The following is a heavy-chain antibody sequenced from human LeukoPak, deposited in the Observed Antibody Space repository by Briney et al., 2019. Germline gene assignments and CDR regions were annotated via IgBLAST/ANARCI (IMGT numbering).Heavy chain of an antibody. V-gene: IGHV1-46*01. Sequence: ASVKVSCKASGYTITSYYMHWVRQAPGQGLEWMGIINPSGGSTSYAQKFQGRVTMTRDTSTSTVYMELSSLRSEDTAVYYCAREGSYYDSSGYRGQSTRNWFDPWGQGTLVTVSS. CDR2: INPSGGST. CDR3: AREGSYYDSSGYRGQSTRNWFDP. D-gene: IGHD3-22*01. CDR1: GYTITSYY. J-gene: IGHJ5*02.